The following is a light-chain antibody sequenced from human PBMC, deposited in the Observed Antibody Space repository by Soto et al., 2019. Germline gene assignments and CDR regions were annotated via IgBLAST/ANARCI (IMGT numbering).Light chain of an antibody. CDR3: QQYNTYSSLT. CDR2: DAS. CDR1: QSISSW. J-gene: IGKJ4*01. V-gene: IGKV1-5*01. Sequence: QSPSTLSASVGDRVTITCRASQSISSWLAWYQQKLGRAPRLLIYDASSLESGVPSRFSGSGYGTEFTLTISSLQPDDFATYYCQQYNTYSSLTFGGGTKVDIK.